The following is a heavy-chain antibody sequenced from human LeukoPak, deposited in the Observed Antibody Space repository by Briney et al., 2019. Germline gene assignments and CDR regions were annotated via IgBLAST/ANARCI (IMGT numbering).Heavy chain of an antibody. D-gene: IGHD3-16*01. J-gene: IGHJ4*02. CDR1: GFTFSSYG. CDR2: IWYDGSNK. Sequence: GGSLRLSCAASGFTFSSYGMHWVRQAPGKGLEWVAVIWYDGSNKYYADSVKGRFTFSRDNSKNTLYLQMNSLRAEDTAVYYCAREALRNYFDYWGQGTLVTVSS. V-gene: IGHV3-33*01. CDR3: AREALRNYFDY.